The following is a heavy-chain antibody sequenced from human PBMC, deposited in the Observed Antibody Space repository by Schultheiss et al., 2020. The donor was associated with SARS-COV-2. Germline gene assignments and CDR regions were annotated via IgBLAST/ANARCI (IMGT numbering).Heavy chain of an antibody. CDR1: GYSISSGYY. D-gene: IGHD1-26*01. Sequence: SETLSLTCTVSGYSISSGYYWGWIRQPPGKGLEWIGYIYYSGSTYYNPSLKSRVTISVDTSKNQFSLKLSSVTAADTAVYYCARRSRGLNWFDPWGQGTLVTVSS. V-gene: IGHV4-38-2*02. CDR2: IYYSGST. CDR3: ARRSRGLNWFDP. J-gene: IGHJ5*02.